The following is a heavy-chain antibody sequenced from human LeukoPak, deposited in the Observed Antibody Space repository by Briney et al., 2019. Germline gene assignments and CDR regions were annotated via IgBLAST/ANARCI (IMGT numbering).Heavy chain of an antibody. CDR2: ISRASESI. D-gene: IGHD4-23*01. Sequence: GGSLRLSCAASGFTFSSYAMHWVRQAPGKGLEWVSIISRASESIFYADSVKGRFTISRDNAKNSLYLQMNSLRAEDTAVYYCARDLSDYGGKQMGPFDYWGLGTLVTVSS. J-gene: IGHJ4*02. CDR3: ARDLSDYGGKQMGPFDY. V-gene: IGHV3-21*04. CDR1: GFTFSSYA.